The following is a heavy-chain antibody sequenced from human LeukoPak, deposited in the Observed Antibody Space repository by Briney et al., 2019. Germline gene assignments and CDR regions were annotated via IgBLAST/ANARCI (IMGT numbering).Heavy chain of an antibody. CDR1: GYSFKDYG. D-gene: IGHD1-1*01. J-gene: IGHJ3*02. V-gene: IGHV3-20*04. CDR2: INWNGGGT. CDR3: AKVPDNLDAFDI. Sequence: PGGSLRLSCAATGYSFKDYGMHWVRQPPGKGLEWVSAINWNGGGTDYADSVKGRFTIFRDNAKNSLYLQMNSLRAEDTALYYCAKVPDNLDAFDIWGQGTMVTVSS.